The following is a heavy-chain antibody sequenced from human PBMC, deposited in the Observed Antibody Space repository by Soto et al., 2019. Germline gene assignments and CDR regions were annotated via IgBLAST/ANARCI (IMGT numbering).Heavy chain of an antibody. J-gene: IGHJ4*02. CDR2: ISAYNGNT. Sequence: ASVKVSCKASGYTFTSYGISWVRQAPGQGLEWMGWISAYNGNTNYAQKLQGRVTMTTDTSTSTAYMELRSLRSDDTAVYYCARDRGGVVVAADFDYWGQGTLVTVSS. CDR3: ARDRGGVVVAADFDY. V-gene: IGHV1-18*01. CDR1: GYTFTSYG. D-gene: IGHD2-15*01.